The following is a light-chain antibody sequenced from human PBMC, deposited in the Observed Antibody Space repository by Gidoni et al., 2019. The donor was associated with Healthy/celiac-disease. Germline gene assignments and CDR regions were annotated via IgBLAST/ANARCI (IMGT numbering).Light chain of an antibody. CDR3: QQYNSFT. Sequence: DIQMTQTPSTLSASVGDRVTITCRASQSISSWLAWYQQKPGKAPKLLIYKASSLESGVTSRFSGSGSGTEFTLTISSLQPDDFATYYCQQYNSFTFGPGTKVDIK. CDR1: QSISSW. J-gene: IGKJ3*01. V-gene: IGKV1-5*03. CDR2: KAS.